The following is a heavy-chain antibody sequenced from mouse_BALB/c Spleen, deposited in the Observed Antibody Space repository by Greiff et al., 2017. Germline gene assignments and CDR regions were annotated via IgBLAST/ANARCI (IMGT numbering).Heavy chain of an antibody. J-gene: IGHJ3*01. Sequence: EVKVVESGGGLVKPGGSLKLSCAASGFTFSSYAMSWVRQSPEKRLEWVAEISSGGSYTYYPDTVTGRFTISRDNAKNTLYLEMSSLRSEDTAMYYWARASNPDWFAYWGQGTLVTVSA. CDR2: ISSGGSYT. CDR3: ARASNPDWFAY. V-gene: IGHV5-9-4*01. D-gene: IGHD4-1*01. CDR1: GFTFSSYA.